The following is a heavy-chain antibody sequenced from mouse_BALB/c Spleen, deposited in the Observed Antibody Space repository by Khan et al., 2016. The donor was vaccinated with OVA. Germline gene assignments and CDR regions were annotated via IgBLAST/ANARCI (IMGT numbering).Heavy chain of an antibody. CDR1: GYTFTSYW. CDR3: VNHGSSSAWFTY. V-gene: IGHV1-7*01. CDR2: INPTTDYT. D-gene: IGHD1-1*01. J-gene: IGHJ3*01. Sequence: VQLQESGAELAKPGASVKMSCKASGYTFTSYWMHWVKQRPGQGLEWIGYINPTTDYTEYNQIFKDKATLTADKSSSTAYIQLSSLTSEDSAVYYCVNHGSSSAWFTYWGQGTLVTVSA.